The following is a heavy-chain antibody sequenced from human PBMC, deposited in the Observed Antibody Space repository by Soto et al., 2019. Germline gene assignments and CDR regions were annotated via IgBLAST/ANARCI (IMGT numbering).Heavy chain of an antibody. CDR3: AKERGANYYDSSDDAFDI. Sequence: EVQLLESGGGLVQPGGSLRLSCTASGFAFSSFAVTWVRQGPGKGLEWVSTISGGADSTYYADSVKGRFTISRDNSKNTLYLQMNSLRAEDTAVYYCAKERGANYYDSSDDAFDIWGQGTMVTVSS. D-gene: IGHD3-22*01. CDR2: ISGGADST. J-gene: IGHJ3*02. CDR1: GFAFSSFA. V-gene: IGHV3-23*01.